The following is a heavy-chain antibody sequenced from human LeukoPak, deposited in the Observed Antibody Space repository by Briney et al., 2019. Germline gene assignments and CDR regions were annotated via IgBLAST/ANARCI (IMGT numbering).Heavy chain of an antibody. D-gene: IGHD3-9*01. V-gene: IGHV1-3*01. J-gene: IGHJ4*02. CDR3: GRRYFDWLLGQEGVYDY. CDR1: GYTFTSYA. Sequence: GASVKASCKASGYTFTSYAMHSVRQAPGQRLEWMGWINAGNGNTKYQQKFQARVTITRYTSAGKAYIELRRLRSGGTAVYYCGRRYFDWLLGQEGVYDYWGQGPLVTVSS. CDR2: INAGNGNT.